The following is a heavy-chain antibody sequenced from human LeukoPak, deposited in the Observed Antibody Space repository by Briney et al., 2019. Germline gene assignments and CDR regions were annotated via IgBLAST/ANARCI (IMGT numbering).Heavy chain of an antibody. Sequence: ASVTVSCKASGYTFTSYGISWVRQAPGQGREWMGWISAYNGNTNYAQKLQGRVTITTDTSTSTAYMELRSLRSDDTAVSYCARDLSDYVWGSYRYTPAPPFDYWGQGTLVTVSS. D-gene: IGHD3-16*02. CDR2: ISAYNGNT. J-gene: IGHJ4*02. V-gene: IGHV1-18*01. CDR3: ARDLSDYVWGSYRYTPAPPFDY. CDR1: GYTFTSYG.